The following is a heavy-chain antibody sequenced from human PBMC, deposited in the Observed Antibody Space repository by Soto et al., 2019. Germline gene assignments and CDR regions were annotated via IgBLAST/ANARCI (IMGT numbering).Heavy chain of an antibody. CDR2: IYYSGSS. J-gene: IGHJ3*02. Sequence: SETLSLTCTVSGGSVSSGSYYWSWIRQRPGKGLEWIGYIYYSGSSNYKPSLRSRVSISVDMSKNQVSLRLSSVTAADTAVYYCARGGSSDWQVALDIWGQGTMVTVSS. D-gene: IGHD6-25*01. CDR1: GGSVSSGSYY. V-gene: IGHV4-61*01. CDR3: ARGGSSDWQVALDI.